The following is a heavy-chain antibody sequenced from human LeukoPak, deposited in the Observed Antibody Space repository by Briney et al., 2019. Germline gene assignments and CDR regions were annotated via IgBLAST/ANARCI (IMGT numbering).Heavy chain of an antibody. CDR3: ARDNSVGDIAWWFDP. V-gene: IGHV1-46*01. D-gene: IGHD3-16*02. J-gene: IGHJ5*02. CDR1: GYSFTSHY. CDR2: INPSGSWT. Sequence: ASVKVSCKASGYSFTSHYMHWVRQAPGQGLEWLGLINPSGSWTLYAQKFQGRVTMTRDVSTTTDYMELTSLTSEDAAVYYCARDNSVGDIAWWFDPWGQGTLVTVSS.